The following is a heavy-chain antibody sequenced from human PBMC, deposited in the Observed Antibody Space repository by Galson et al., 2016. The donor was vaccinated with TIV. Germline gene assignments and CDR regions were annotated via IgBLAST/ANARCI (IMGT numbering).Heavy chain of an antibody. CDR2: MNQDGSEK. D-gene: IGHD6-19*01. J-gene: IGHJ4*02. Sequence: SLRLSCAASGFTFSSYWMSWVRQAPGKGLEWVANMNQDGSEKYYVGSVEGRFTISRDNAKKSLYLQMNSLTVEDTAVYYCAKDFVRAAHVPEAGINDYWGQGTLVTVSS. CDR3: AKDFVRAAHVPEAGINDY. CDR1: GFTFSSYW. V-gene: IGHV3-7*03.